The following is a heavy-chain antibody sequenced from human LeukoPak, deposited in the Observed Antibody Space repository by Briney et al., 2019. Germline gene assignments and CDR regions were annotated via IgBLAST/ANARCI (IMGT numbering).Heavy chain of an antibody. J-gene: IGHJ4*02. CDR1: GFTFNNYA. V-gene: IGHV3-23*01. D-gene: IGHD2-15*01. Sequence: GGSLRLSCAASGFTFNNYAMSWVRQAPGKGLEWVSGILGSGRSAYYADSVKGRFTISRDNSKNSLFLQMNSLRVEDTALYYDSDFWGQGTLVTVPA. CDR2: ILGSGRSA. CDR3: SDF.